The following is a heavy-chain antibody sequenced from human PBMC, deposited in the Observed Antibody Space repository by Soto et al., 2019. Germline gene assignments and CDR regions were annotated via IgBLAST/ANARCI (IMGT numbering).Heavy chain of an antibody. CDR1: GFTVSSNY. V-gene: IGHV3-53*01. Sequence: GGSLRLSCAASGFTVSSNYMSWVRQAPGKGLEWVSVIYSGGSKYYADSVKVRFTISRDNSKNKLYLQMNSLRAEDTAVYYCSRETSIEGAYCDYMDVWGKGTTVTVSS. CDR2: IYSGGSK. D-gene: IGHD3-22*01. CDR3: SRETSIEGAYCDYMDV. J-gene: IGHJ6*03.